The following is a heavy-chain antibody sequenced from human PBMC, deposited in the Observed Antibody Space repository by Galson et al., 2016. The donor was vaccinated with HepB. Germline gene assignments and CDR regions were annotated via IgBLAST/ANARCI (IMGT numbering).Heavy chain of an antibody. CDR3: ARDGPSGYYYYYGMDV. J-gene: IGHJ6*02. V-gene: IGHV1-46*01. Sequence: SVKVSCKASGYTFTSYYMHWVRQAPGQGLEWMGIINPSGGSTSYAQKFQGRVTMTRDTSTSTVYMELSSLRSEDTAVYYCARDGPSGYYYYYGMDVWGQGTTVTVSS. D-gene: IGHD6-25*01. CDR2: INPSGGST. CDR1: GYTFTSYY.